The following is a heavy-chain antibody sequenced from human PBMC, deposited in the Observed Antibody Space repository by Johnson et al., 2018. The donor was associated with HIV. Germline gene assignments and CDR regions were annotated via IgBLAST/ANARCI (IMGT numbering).Heavy chain of an antibody. CDR1: GFSFSDYW. CDR2: ISYDGSNK. Sequence: QVHLVESGGGLVKPGGSLRLSCAASGFSFSDYWMHWVRQAPGKGLVWVAVISYDGSNKYYADSVKGRFTISRDNSKNTLYLQMNSLRAEDTAVYYCARDSSSGWYPHAFDIWGQGTMVTVSS. CDR3: ARDSSSGWYPHAFDI. V-gene: IGHV3-30*03. D-gene: IGHD6-19*01. J-gene: IGHJ3*02.